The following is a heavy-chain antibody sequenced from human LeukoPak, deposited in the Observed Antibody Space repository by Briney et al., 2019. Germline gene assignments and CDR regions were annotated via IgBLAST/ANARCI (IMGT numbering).Heavy chain of an antibody. CDR1: GFTISSYW. CDR2: IKQDGSEK. J-gene: IGHJ4*02. Sequence: GASLRLSCAASGFTISSYWMSWVRQAPAKGLEWVANIKQDGSEKYYVDSVKGRFTISRDTAKNSLYLQMNSLSAEATAVSYCARDQDFWSGYFFDYWGQGTLVTVSS. V-gene: IGHV3-7*01. D-gene: IGHD3-3*01. CDR3: ARDQDFWSGYFFDY.